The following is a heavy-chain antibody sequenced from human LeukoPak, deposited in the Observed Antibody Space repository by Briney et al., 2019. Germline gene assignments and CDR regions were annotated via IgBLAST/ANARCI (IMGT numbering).Heavy chain of an antibody. CDR2: ISGSGSST. V-gene: IGHV3-23*01. CDR1: GFTFSSYA. Sequence: GGSLRLSCAASGFTFSSYAISWVRQAPGKGLEWASAISGSGSSTYYADSVKGRFTISRDNSKNTLFLQMNSLRAEDTAVYYCARTSLWFGELYIDYWGQGTLVTVSS. CDR3: ARTSLWFGELYIDY. D-gene: IGHD3-10*01. J-gene: IGHJ4*02.